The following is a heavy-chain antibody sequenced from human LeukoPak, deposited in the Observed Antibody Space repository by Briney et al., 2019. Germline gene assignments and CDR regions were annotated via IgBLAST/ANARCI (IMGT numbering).Heavy chain of an antibody. J-gene: IGHJ4*02. CDR1: GFTVGSSF. CDR2: IFSDGTT. V-gene: IGHV3-53*01. CDR3: AKTGGPWD. Sequence: PGGSLRLSCAASGFTVGSSFMTWVRQAPGKGLQWVSVIFSDGTTYYADSVKGRFTISRDNSKNTLYLQLNSLRAGDTAVYYCAKTGGPWDWGQGTLVTVSS. D-gene: IGHD7-27*01.